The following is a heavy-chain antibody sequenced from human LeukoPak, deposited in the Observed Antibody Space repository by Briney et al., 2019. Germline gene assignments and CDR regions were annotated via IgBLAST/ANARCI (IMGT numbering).Heavy chain of an antibody. D-gene: IGHD6-13*01. J-gene: IGHJ4*02. V-gene: IGHV4-59*12. CDR3: ARGRGSSWYYFDS. Sequence: SETLSLTCTVSGGSISSYYWSWIRQPPGKGLEWIGYIYYSGNTNYNPSLKGRVTMTVDTSKNQFSLNPSSVTAADTAVYYCARGRGSSWYYFDSWGQGTLVTVSS. CDR1: GGSISSYY. CDR2: IYYSGNT.